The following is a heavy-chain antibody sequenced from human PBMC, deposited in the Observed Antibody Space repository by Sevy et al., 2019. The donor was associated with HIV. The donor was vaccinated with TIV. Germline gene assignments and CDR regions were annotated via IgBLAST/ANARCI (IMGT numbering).Heavy chain of an antibody. CDR1: GGSFSGYY. V-gene: IGHV4-34*01. J-gene: IGHJ4*02. CDR3: ARGRLAKGDY. CDR2: INHSGST. D-gene: IGHD4-17*01. Sequence: SETLSLTCAVYGGSFSGYYWSWIRQPPGKGLEWIGEINHSGSTNYNPSLKSRVTISVDTSKNQFSLKLSSVTAADTAVYYCARGRLAKGDYWGQGTLVTVSS.